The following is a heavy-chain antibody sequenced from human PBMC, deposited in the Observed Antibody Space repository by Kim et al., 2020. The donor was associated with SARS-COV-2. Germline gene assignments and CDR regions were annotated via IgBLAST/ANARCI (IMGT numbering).Heavy chain of an antibody. CDR1: GGSVSSGSYY. J-gene: IGHJ4*02. CDR3: ARAGGAAAGLDY. CDR2: IYYSGST. V-gene: IGHV4-61*01. D-gene: IGHD6-13*01. Sequence: SETLSLTCTVSGGSVSSGSYYWSWIRQPPGKGLEWIGYIYYSGSTNYNPSLKSRVTISVDTSKNQFPLKLSSVTAADTAVYYCARAGGAAAGLDYWGQGTLVTVSS.